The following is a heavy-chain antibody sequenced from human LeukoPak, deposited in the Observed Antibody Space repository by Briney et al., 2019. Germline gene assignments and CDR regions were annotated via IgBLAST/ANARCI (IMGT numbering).Heavy chain of an antibody. D-gene: IGHD6-19*01. J-gene: IGHJ4*02. Sequence: PGGSLRLSCAASGFTFSSYVMHWVRQAPGKGLEWVAVISYDGSNKYNTDSVKGRFTISRDNSKNTLYLQMSSLRAEDTAVYYCARVHSSGWYSLEYWGQGTLVTVSS. V-gene: IGHV3-30-3*01. CDR1: GFTFSSYV. CDR2: ISYDGSNK. CDR3: ARVHSSGWYSLEY.